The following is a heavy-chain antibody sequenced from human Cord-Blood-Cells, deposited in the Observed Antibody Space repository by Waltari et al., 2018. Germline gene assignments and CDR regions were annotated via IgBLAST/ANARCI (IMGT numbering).Heavy chain of an antibody. CDR1: GYTFTGYY. CDR2: INPIMRGT. Sequence: QVQLVQSGDEVKKPGASVKVSCKASGYTFTGYYMHWVRKAPGQGLEWIGRINPIMRGTNCAQKFQGNVTMKRDTSISTAYMDLSRLRSDDTAVYYFARANCRSGHDYWGQGTLVTVSS. J-gene: IGHJ4*02. V-gene: IGHV1-2*06. CDR3: ARANCRSGHDY. D-gene: IGHD1-1*01.